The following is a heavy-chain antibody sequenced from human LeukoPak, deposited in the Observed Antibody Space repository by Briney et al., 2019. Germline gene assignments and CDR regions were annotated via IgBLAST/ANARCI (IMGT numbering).Heavy chain of an antibody. CDR1: GYTFTDYY. D-gene: IGHD4-17*01. J-gene: IGHJ4*02. Sequence: ASVKVSCKGSGYTFTDYYMHWVRQAPGQGLEWMGRINPNSGATTYAEKSQGRVTLTRDTSISTVYMELYTLRSDDTAVYYCARPSDYGDYIDYWGQGTLVTVSS. CDR2: INPNSGAT. V-gene: IGHV1-2*02. CDR3: ARPSDYGDYIDY.